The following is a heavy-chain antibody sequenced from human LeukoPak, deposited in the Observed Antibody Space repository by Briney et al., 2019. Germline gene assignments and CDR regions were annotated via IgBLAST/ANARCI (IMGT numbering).Heavy chain of an antibody. V-gene: IGHV3-11*01. Sequence: PGGSLRLSCAASGFTFSDYYMSWIRQAPGKGLEWVSYISGGGTTIYYADSVKGRFTISRDNAKNSLYLQINSLRAEDTAVYYCARDRTSSSWRPDSFDIWGQGTMVTVSP. D-gene: IGHD6-13*01. CDR2: ISGGGTTI. CDR1: GFTFSDYY. CDR3: ARDRTSSSWRPDSFDI. J-gene: IGHJ3*02.